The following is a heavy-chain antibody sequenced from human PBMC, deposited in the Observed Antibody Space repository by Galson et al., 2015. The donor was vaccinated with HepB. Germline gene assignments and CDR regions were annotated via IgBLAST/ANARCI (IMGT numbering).Heavy chain of an antibody. CDR1: GYTFTSYA. D-gene: IGHD2-2*01. V-gene: IGHV1-3*01. CDR3: ARSRVVVPAAKAPRYYYYMDV. J-gene: IGHJ6*03. Sequence: SVKVSCKASGYTFTSYAMHWVRQAPGQRLEWMGWINAGNGNTKYSQKFQGRVTITRDTSASTAYMELSSLRSEDTAVYYCARSRVVVPAAKAPRYYYYMDVWGKGTTVTVSS. CDR2: INAGNGNT.